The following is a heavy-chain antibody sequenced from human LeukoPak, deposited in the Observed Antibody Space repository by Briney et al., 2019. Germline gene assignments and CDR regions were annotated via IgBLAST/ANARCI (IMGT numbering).Heavy chain of an antibody. J-gene: IGHJ4*02. CDR3: ARGDYVMAY. CDR2: IYYSGST. D-gene: IGHD4-17*01. Sequence: PSETPSLTCTVSGGSISSYYWSWIRQPPGKGLEWIGYIYYSGSTNYNPSLKSRVTISVDTSKNHFSLKLSPVPAADTAVYYCARGDYVMAYWGQGTLVTVSS. V-gene: IGHV4-59*01. CDR1: GGSISSYY.